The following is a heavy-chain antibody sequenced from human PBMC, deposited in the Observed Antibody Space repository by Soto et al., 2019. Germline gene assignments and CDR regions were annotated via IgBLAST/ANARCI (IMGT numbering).Heavy chain of an antibody. CDR2: IWYDGSNK. Sequence: GGSLRLSCAASGFTFSSYGMHWVRQAPGKGLEWVAVIWYDGSNKYYADSVKGRFTISRDNSKNTLYLQMNSLRAEDTAVYYCARVDFWSGTYGMDVWGQGTTVTVSS. V-gene: IGHV3-33*01. D-gene: IGHD3-3*01. J-gene: IGHJ6*02. CDR3: ARVDFWSGTYGMDV. CDR1: GFTFSSYG.